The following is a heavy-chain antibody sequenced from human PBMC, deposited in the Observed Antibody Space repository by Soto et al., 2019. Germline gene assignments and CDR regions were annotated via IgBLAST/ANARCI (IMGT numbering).Heavy chain of an antibody. Sequence: GGSLRLSCAVYGFTVSNTYMSWVRQAPGKGLEWVAVIYRGVSTHYADSVKGRFTISRDDSKNTIYLQMNSLRAEDTAVYYCARDRSDSSRADSFDVWGQGTMVTVSS. D-gene: IGHD6-25*01. V-gene: IGHV3-53*01. CDR2: IYRGVST. CDR1: GFTVSNTY. CDR3: ARDRSDSSRADSFDV. J-gene: IGHJ3*01.